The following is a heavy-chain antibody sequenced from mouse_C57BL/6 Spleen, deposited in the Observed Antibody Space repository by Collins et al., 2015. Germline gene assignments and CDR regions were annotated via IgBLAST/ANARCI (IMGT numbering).Heavy chain of an antibody. D-gene: IGHD1-3*01. CDR2: INPDSRTI. V-gene: IGHV4-1*01. CDR3: ARLGYKGWFAY. CDR1: GIDFSRYW. Sequence: EVKLLQSGGGLVQPGGSLKLSCAASGIDFSRYWMGWVRRAPGKGLEWIGEINPDSRTINYAPSLKDKFIISRDNAKNTLYLQMTKVRSEDTALYYCARLGYKGWFAYWGQGTLVTVSA. J-gene: IGHJ3*01.